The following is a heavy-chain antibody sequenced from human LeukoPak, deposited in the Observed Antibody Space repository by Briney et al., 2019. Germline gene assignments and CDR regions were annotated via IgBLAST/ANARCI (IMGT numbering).Heavy chain of an antibody. CDR1: GFTFSSYS. V-gene: IGHV3-21*01. Sequence: GGSLRLSCAASGFTFSSYSMNWVRQAPGKGLEWVSSISSSSSYIYYADSVKGRFTISRDNAKNSLYLQMNSLRAEDTAVYYCARANYYDSSGYYRWFDPWGQGTLVTVSS. CDR2: ISSSSSYI. CDR3: ARANYYDSSGYYRWFDP. J-gene: IGHJ5*02. D-gene: IGHD3-22*01.